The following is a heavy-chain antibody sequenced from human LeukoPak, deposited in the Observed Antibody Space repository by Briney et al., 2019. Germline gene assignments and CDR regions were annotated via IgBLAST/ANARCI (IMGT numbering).Heavy chain of an antibody. Sequence: ASVKVSCKASESGYSFTGYRLHWVRQAPGQGLEWMGWINPNSGGTKYAQKFQDRVTMTRDTSISTAYMELSKLRSDDTAVYYCARGLQEAYSSVWYGNYSYYYMDVWGTGTTVTVSS. J-gene: IGHJ6*03. D-gene: IGHD6-19*01. CDR2: INPNSGGT. CDR3: ARGLQEAYSSVWYGNYSYYYMDV. CDR1: ESGYSFTGYR. V-gene: IGHV1-2*02.